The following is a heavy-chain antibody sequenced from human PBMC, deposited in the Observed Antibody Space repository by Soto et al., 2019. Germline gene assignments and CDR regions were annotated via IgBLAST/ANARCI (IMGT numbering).Heavy chain of an antibody. CDR1: GYSFTSYW. D-gene: IGHD1-26*01. Sequence: GESLKISCKDSGYSFTSYWIGWVRQMPGKGLEWMGIIYPGDSDTRYSPSFQGQVTISADKSISTAYLQWSSLKASDTAMYYCARIIVGANYYYGMDVWGQGTTVTVSS. CDR3: ARIIVGANYYYGMDV. J-gene: IGHJ6*02. CDR2: IYPGDSDT. V-gene: IGHV5-51*01.